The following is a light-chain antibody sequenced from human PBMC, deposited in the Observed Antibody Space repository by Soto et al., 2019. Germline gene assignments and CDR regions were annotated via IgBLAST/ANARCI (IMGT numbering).Light chain of an antibody. CDR1: SSDIGDYNY. J-gene: IGLJ2*01. CDR3: SSYTSSAPVI. V-gene: IGLV2-14*03. CDR2: DVR. Sequence: QSALTQPASVSGSPGQSITISCTGTSSDIGDYNYVSWYQQHPGKAPKLMIFDVRDRPSGVSNRFSGSKSGNTASLTISGLLAEDEADYYCSSYTSSAPVIFGGGTKLTVL.